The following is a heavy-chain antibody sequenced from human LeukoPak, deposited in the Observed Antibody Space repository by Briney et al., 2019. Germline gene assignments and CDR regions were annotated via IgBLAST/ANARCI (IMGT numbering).Heavy chain of an antibody. V-gene: IGHV4-34*01. Sequence: SETLSLTCAVYGGSFSGYYWSWIRQPPGKGLEWIGEINHSGSTNYNPSLKSRVTISVDTSKNQFSLKLSSVTAADTAVYYCARHSTFFGVVIIKGRVRGPFDYWGQGTLVTVSS. CDR2: INHSGST. CDR3: ARHSTFFGVVIIKGRVRGPFDY. D-gene: IGHD3-3*01. CDR1: GGSFSGYY. J-gene: IGHJ4*02.